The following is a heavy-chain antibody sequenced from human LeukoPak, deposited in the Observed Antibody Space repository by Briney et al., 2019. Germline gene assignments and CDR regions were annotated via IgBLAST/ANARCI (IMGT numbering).Heavy chain of an antibody. D-gene: IGHD3-10*01. V-gene: IGHV4-34*01. J-gene: IGHJ6*03. Sequence: PSETLSLTCAVYGGSFSGYYWSWIRQPPGKGLEWIGEINHSGSTNYNPSLKSRVTISVDTSKNQFSLKLSSVTAADTAVYYCARGRYYGSGSYQHYYYYYMDVWGKGTTVTVSS. CDR2: INHSGST. CDR1: GGSFSGYY. CDR3: ARGRYYGSGSYQHYYYYYMDV.